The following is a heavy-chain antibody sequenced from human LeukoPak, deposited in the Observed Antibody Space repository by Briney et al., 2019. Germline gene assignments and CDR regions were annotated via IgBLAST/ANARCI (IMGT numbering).Heavy chain of an antibody. V-gene: IGHV4-31*03. Sequence: PSQTLSLTCTVSGGSISSGGYYWSWIRQHPGKGLEWIGYIYYSGSTYYNPSLKSRVTISVDTSKNQFSLKLSSVIAADTAVYYCARGRWELPLDYWGQGTLVTVSS. CDR1: GGSISSGGYY. J-gene: IGHJ4*02. CDR3: ARGRWELPLDY. D-gene: IGHD1-26*01. CDR2: IYYSGST.